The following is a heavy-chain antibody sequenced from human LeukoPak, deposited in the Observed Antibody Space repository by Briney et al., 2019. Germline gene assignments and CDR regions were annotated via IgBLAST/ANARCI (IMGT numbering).Heavy chain of an antibody. Sequence: SVKVSCKASGGTFSSYAISWVRQAPGQGLEWMGRIIPILGIANYAQKFQGRVTIIADKSTSTAYMELSSLRSEDTAVYYCASGTKSQPNGSGSYGASHRYYYYGMDVWGQGTTVTVSS. CDR3: ASGTKSQPNGSGSYGASHRYYYYGMDV. J-gene: IGHJ6*02. CDR1: GGTFSSYA. CDR2: IIPILGIA. D-gene: IGHD3-10*01. V-gene: IGHV1-69*04.